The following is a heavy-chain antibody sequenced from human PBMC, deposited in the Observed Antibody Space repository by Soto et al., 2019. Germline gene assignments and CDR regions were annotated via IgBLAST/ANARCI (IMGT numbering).Heavy chain of an antibody. D-gene: IGHD3-22*01. CDR1: GGSVSSGSYY. CDR3: ARVGYYDSSGYYYSGWFDP. Sequence: QVQLQESGPGLVKPSETLSLTCTVSGGSVSSGSYYWSWIRQPPGKGLEWIGYIYYSGSTNYNPSLNSRVTISVDTSKNQFSLKLSSVTAADTAVYYCARVGYYDSSGYYYSGWFDPWGQGTLVTVSS. J-gene: IGHJ5*02. CDR2: IYYSGST. V-gene: IGHV4-61*01.